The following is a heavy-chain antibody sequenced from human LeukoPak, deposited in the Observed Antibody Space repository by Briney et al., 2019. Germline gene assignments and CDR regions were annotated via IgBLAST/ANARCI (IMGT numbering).Heavy chain of an antibody. J-gene: IGHJ4*02. CDR1: GFTLSSNW. CDR2: INSDGSST. CDR3: ARASAHDY. V-gene: IGHV3-74*01. Sequence: GTLSFSCADPGFTLSSNWLYWVCQYKGKGLVWVSRINSDGSSTSYADSVKGRFTISRDNAKNTLYLQMNSLRAEDTAVYYCARASAHDYWGQGTLVTVSS.